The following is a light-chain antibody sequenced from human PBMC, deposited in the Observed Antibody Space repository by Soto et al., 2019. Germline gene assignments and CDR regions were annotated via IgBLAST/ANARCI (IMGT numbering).Light chain of an antibody. J-gene: IGKJ4*01. CDR1: QSVASS. CDR3: QQHVNSPLT. V-gene: IGKV3-20*01. CDR2: DAS. Sequence: EIVLMQSPGTLSLSPGERGTLSCRASQSVASSLAWYQQKPGQAPRLLIYDASNRATGIPDRFSCSGSGTDFTLTLSRLEPEDFAVYYCQQHVNSPLTFGGGTKVEIK.